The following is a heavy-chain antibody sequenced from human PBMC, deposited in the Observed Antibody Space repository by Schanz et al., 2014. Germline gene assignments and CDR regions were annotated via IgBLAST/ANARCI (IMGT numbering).Heavy chain of an antibody. D-gene: IGHD6-19*01. CDR1: GYNITSND. Sequence: QVHLVQSGAEVKKPGASEKVSCKASGYNITSNDVTWVRQATGQGLEWMGWMNPNSGNTGYAQKFQGRVTMTRNTSISTAYMELSSLRSEDTAVYYCARLGTGMAVAGSVIDSYYYYMDVWGEGTTVTVSS. CDR3: ARLGTGMAVAGSVIDSYYYYMDV. J-gene: IGHJ6*03. CDR2: MNPNSGNT. V-gene: IGHV1-8*01.